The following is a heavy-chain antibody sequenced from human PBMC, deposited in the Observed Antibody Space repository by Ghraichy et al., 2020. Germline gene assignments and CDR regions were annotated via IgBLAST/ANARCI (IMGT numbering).Heavy chain of an antibody. CDR3: ARDPVEAGGFFDY. J-gene: IGHJ4*02. CDR2: ISSDGADK. CDR1: GFTFSTYI. V-gene: IGHV3-30*04. Sequence: LSLTCATSGFTFSTYILHWVRQAPGKGLEWVAFISSDGADKYYADSVTGRFTISRDKSKSTLYLHMNNVTSEDTAIYYCARDPVEAGGFFDYWGRGTLVTVSS. D-gene: IGHD3-16*01.